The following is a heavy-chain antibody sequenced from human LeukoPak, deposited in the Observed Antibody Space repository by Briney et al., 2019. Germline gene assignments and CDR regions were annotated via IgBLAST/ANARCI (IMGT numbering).Heavy chain of an antibody. V-gene: IGHV3-74*01. Sequence: GGSLRLSCAASGFTFSSYWMHWVRQAPGKGLVWVSRINSDGSSTSYAGSVKGRFTISRDNAKNTLYLQMNSLRAEDTAVYYCARGDPDISFGVAGEAFDIWGQGTMVTVSS. CDR3: ARGDPDISFGVAGEAFDI. D-gene: IGHD3-3*01. J-gene: IGHJ3*02. CDR1: GFTFSSYW. CDR2: INSDGSST.